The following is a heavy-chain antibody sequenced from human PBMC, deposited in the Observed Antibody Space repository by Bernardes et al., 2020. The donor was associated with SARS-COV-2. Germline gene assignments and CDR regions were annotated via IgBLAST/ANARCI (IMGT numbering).Heavy chain of an antibody. CDR2: IYTSGST. J-gene: IGHJ6*02. V-gene: IGHV4-61*02. CDR1: GGSISSGSYY. D-gene: IGHD1-7*01. CDR3: AREGPLGITGTLNYGMDV. Sequence: SETLSLTCTVSGGSISSGSYYWSWIRQPAGKGLEWIGRIYTSGSTNYNPSLKSRVTISVDTSKNQFSLKLSSVTAADTAVYYCAREGPLGITGTLNYGMDVWGQGTTVTVSS.